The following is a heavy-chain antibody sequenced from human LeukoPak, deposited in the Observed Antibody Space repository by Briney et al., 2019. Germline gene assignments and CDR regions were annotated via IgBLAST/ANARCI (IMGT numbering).Heavy chain of an antibody. V-gene: IGHV4-39*01. CDR3: ARGNYGSGSYYFDY. J-gene: IGHJ4*02. CDR2: IYYSGST. D-gene: IGHD3-10*01. Sequence: TFGSYAMSWIRQPPGKGLEWIGSIYYSGSTYYNPSLKSRVTISVDTSKNQFSLKLSSVTAADTAVYYCARGNYGSGSYYFDYWGQGTLVTVSS. CDR1: TFGSYA.